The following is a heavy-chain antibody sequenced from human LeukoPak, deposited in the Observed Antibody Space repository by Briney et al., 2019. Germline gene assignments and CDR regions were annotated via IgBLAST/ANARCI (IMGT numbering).Heavy chain of an antibody. V-gene: IGHV3-23*01. CDR1: GFTFSTYA. Sequence: PGGSLRLSCAASGFTFSTYAMSWVRQAPGKGLEWVSAISGSGGSTYYADSVKGRFTISRDNSKNTQYLQMNSLRAEDTAVYYCAKDLVTGLVVITTLSHWGQGTLVTVSS. D-gene: IGHD3-22*01. J-gene: IGHJ4*02. CDR3: AKDLVTGLVVITTLSH. CDR2: ISGSGGST.